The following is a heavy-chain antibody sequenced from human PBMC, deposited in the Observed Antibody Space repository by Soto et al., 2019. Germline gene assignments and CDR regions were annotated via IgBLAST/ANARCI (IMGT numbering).Heavy chain of an antibody. CDR1: GSSISSGDYY. D-gene: IGHD2-2*01. Sequence: SETLSLTCTVSGSSISSGDYYWSWIRQPPGKGLEWIGYIYYSGSTYYNPSLKSRVTISVDTSKNQFSLKLSSVTAADTAVYYCARVVVVPAALVYYFDYWGQGTLVTVSS. CDR2: IYYSGST. V-gene: IGHV4-30-4*01. CDR3: ARVVVVPAALVYYFDY. J-gene: IGHJ4*02.